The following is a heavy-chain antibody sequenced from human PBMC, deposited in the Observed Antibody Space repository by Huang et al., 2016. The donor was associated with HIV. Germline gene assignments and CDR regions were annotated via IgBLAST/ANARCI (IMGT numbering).Heavy chain of an antibody. Sequence: QVQLVESGGGVVQPGRSLRLSCGASGFVLNNYVLHWVRQTQGKGVEWVGGLSKEGRDKHYAESVKGRFTISKDNSKNTLYLEMDSLTPEDTGVYYCAREDGSSGDCGYFGPWGQGAQVTVAT. CDR1: GFVLNNYV. V-gene: IGHV3-30*03. D-gene: IGHD3-22*01. CDR2: LSKEGRDK. CDR3: AREDGSSGDCGYFGP. J-gene: IGHJ4*02.